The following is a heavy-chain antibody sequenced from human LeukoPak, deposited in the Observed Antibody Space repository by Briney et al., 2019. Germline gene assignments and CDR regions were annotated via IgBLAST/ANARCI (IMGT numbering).Heavy chain of an antibody. V-gene: IGHV4-30-2*01. CDR1: GGSISSGGYY. CDR2: IYHSGST. CDR3: ARDSKKPYGDYPSGIDY. D-gene: IGHD4-17*01. J-gene: IGHJ4*02. Sequence: SQTLSLTCTVSGGSISSGGYYWSWIRQPPGKGLEWIGYIYHSGSTYYNPSLKSRVTISVDRSKNQFSLKPSSVTAADTAVYYCARDSKKPYGDYPSGIDYWGQGTLVTVSS.